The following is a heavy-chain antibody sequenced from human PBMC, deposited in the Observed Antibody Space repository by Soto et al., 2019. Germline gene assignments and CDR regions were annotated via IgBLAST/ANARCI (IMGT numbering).Heavy chain of an antibody. Sequence: ASVKVSCKASGYTFTSYGISWVRQAPGQGLEWVGWISAYNGNTNYAQKLQGRVTMTTDTSTSTAYMELRSLRSDDTAVYYCARPSPTCSSTSCYTSIDYWGQGTLVTVSS. CDR1: GYTFTSYG. D-gene: IGHD2-2*02. CDR3: ARPSPTCSSTSCYTSIDY. J-gene: IGHJ4*02. V-gene: IGHV1-18*01. CDR2: ISAYNGNT.